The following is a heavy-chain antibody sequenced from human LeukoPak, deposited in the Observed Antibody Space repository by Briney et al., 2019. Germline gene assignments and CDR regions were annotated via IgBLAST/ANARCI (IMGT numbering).Heavy chain of an antibody. D-gene: IGHD1-26*01. V-gene: IGHV1-69*13. CDR2: IIPIFGTA. CDR1: GGTFSSYA. CDR3: ARAQYSGSYPYYFDY. J-gene: IGHJ4*02. Sequence: SVKVSCKSSGGTFSSYAISWVRQPPGQGLEWMGGIIPIFGTANYAQKFQGRVTITADESTSTAYMELSSLRSEDTAVYYCARAQYSGSYPYYFDYWGQGTLVTVSS.